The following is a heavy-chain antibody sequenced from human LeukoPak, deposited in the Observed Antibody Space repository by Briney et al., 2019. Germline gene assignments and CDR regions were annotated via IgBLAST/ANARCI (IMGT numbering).Heavy chain of an antibody. CDR3: VRDHGLSPAGTVSPFDF. Sequence: ASVKVSCKASGYTFTSYGISWVRQAPGQGLEWLGGISAYNGNTNYAQKLQDRVIMTTDSSTSTAYMELRSLRSDDTAVYYCVRDHGLSPAGTVSPFDFWGQGILVTVSS. CDR1: GYTFTSYG. V-gene: IGHV1-18*01. CDR2: ISAYNGNT. D-gene: IGHD6-13*01. J-gene: IGHJ4*02.